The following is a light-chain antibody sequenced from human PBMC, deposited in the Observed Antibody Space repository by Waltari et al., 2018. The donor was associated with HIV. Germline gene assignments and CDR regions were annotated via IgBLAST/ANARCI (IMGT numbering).Light chain of an antibody. CDR3: QHRSSWPPT. CDR1: QSIYVH. V-gene: IGKV3-11*01. CDR2: DSS. Sequence: EIVLTQSPATLSLSPGQRATLSCRASQSIYVHLGWSQHKPGQPRRLLVYDSSKRVTDIPARFSGSGSGANFTLTISSLEPEDFAVYYCQHRSSWPPTFGGGTRIEI. J-gene: IGKJ4*01.